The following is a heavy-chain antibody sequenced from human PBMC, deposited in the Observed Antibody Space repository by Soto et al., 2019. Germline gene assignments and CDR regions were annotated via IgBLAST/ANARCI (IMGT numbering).Heavy chain of an antibody. V-gene: IGHV3-7*01. CDR1: GFNVRSYW. D-gene: IGHD3-22*01. CDR2: IKEDGSEI. Sequence: GVLRLSCAVSGFNVRSYWMSLAHQAPGKGLEWVASIKEDGSEIYYLQSVRGRFAISRDSAGNALQLAMNYLSAEDTATYFCARQPRLDSVNWGPGTLVTVS. J-gene: IGHJ4*02. CDR3: ARQPRLDSVN.